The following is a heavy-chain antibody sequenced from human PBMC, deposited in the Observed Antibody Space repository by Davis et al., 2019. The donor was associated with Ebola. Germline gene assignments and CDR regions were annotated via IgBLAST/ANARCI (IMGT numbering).Heavy chain of an antibody. D-gene: IGHD6-13*01. V-gene: IGHV3-23*01. CDR1: GFTVSSNY. CDR2: ISGSGGST. CDR3: AKDFFRGYNSSWGDY. Sequence: GGSLRLSCAASGFTVSSNYMSWVRQAPGKGLEWVSAISGSGGSTYYADSVKGRFTISRDNSKNTLYLQMNSLRAEDTAVYYCAKDFFRGYNSSWGDYWGQGTLVTVSS. J-gene: IGHJ4*02.